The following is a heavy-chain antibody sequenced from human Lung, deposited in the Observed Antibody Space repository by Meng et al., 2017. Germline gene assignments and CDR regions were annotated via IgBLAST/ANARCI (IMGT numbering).Heavy chain of an antibody. CDR2: INHSGST. J-gene: IGHJ4*02. CDR3: ARGPTTMAHDFDY. CDR1: GGSFSDYY. Sequence: HLPQWGPGLLKPSGTLSLPCVVSGGSFSDYYWSWIRPPPGKGLEWIGEINHSGSTNYNPSLESRATISVDTSQNNLSLKLSSVTAADSAVYYCARGPTTMAHDFDYWGQGTLVTVSS. D-gene: IGHD4-11*01. V-gene: IGHV4-34*01.